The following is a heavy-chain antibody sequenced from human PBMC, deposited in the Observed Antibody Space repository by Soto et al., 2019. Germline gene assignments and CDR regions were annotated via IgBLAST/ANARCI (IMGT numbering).Heavy chain of an antibody. V-gene: IGHV1-18*01. CDR1: GYTFTSYG. Sequence: ASVKVSCKASGYTFTSYGISWVRQAPGQGLEWMGWISAYNGNTNYAQKLQGRVTMTTDTSTSTAYMELRSLRSDDTAVYYCERGDSSSKPYYFDYWGQGTLVTVSS. CDR3: ERGDSSSKPYYFDY. CDR2: ISAYNGNT. D-gene: IGHD6-13*01. J-gene: IGHJ4*02.